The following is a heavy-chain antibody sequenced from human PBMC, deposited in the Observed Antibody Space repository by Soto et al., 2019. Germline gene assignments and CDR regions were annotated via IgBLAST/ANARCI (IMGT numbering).Heavy chain of an antibody. CDR2: ISGSGGST. D-gene: IGHD2-15*01. CDR3: ATDPICSGGSCLGGMDV. V-gene: IGHV3-23*01. Sequence: HPGGSLRLSCAASGFTFSSYAMSWVRQAPGKGLEWVSAISGSGGSTYYADSVKGRFTISRDNSKNTLYLQMNSLRAEDTAVYYCATDPICSGGSCLGGMDVWGQGTTVTVYS. J-gene: IGHJ6*02. CDR1: GFTFSSYA.